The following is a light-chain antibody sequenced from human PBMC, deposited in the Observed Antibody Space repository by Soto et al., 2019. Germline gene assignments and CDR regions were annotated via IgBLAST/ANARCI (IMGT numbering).Light chain of an antibody. J-gene: IGKJ2*01. CDR3: QQRSNWPPMYT. CDR1: QSVTSY. Sequence: EIVLTQSPATLSLSPGERATLSCRASQSVTSYLAWYQQKPGQAPRLLISDASNRATGIPARFSGSGSGTDFTLTISSLAPEDFAVYYCQQRSNWPPMYTFGQGTKLEIK. CDR2: DAS. V-gene: IGKV3-11*01.